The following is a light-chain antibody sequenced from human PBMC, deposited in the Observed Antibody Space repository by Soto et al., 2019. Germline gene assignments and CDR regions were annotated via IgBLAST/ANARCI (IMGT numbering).Light chain of an antibody. V-gene: IGKV3-15*01. CDR2: GAS. CDR3: QPYNHSPWGT. Sequence: PGQRATLSCRGSQSVSSNLAWYQQKPGQAPRLLVYGASTRATGIPARFSGSGSGTEFTPTISSLQSADSAVHFSQPYNHSPWGTFGAGTKVEIK. CDR1: QSVSSN. J-gene: IGKJ4*01.